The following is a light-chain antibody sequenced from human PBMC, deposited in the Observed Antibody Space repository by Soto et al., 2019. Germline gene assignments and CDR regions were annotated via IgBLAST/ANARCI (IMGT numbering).Light chain of an antibody. Sequence: EIVLTQSPGTLPLSPGERATLSCSASQPVNRTFVAWYQQKPGQAPRRLIFRASARATGIPDRFSGSGSGTDSTLTISRLLPEYFAVYDCQQYGGSWYTFGERTKFEIK. CDR2: RAS. CDR3: QQYGGSWYT. J-gene: IGKJ2*01. CDR1: QPVNRTF. V-gene: IGKV3-20*01.